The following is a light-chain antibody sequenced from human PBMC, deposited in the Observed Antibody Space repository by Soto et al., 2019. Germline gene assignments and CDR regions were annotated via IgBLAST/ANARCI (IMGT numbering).Light chain of an antibody. J-gene: IGKJ1*01. CDR2: GGS. V-gene: IGKV3-20*01. CDR1: QSVSSNH. CDR3: QQYSSSRT. Sequence: EIVMAQSPATLSVSPGERATLSCRASQSVSSNHLAWYQQRPGQAPRLLIYGGSSRATGIPVRLSGSGSETDFTLTITRLEPEDFAVYYCQQYSSSRTFGQGTKVDIK.